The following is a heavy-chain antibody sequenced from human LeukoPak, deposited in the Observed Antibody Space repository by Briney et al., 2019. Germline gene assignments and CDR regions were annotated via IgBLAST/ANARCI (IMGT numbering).Heavy chain of an antibody. Sequence: GGSLRLSCAASGFTFRSYSMSGVRQAPGKGREWVSAISARGGSTYYADSVKGRFTISRDDSKNTLYLQMNSLRDEDTAVYYCAKDSHWILFDDWGQGTLVTVSS. CDR3: AKDSHWILFDD. D-gene: IGHD2-2*03. V-gene: IGHV3-23*01. CDR2: ISARGGST. J-gene: IGHJ4*02. CDR1: GFTFRSYS.